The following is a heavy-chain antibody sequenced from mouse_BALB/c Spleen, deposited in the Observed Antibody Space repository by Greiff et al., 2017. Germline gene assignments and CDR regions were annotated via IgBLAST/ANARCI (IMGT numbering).Heavy chain of an antibody. CDR1: GFNIKDTY. Sequence: EVQLQESGAELVKPGASVKLSCTASGFNIKDTYMHWVKQRPEQGLEWIGRIDPANGNTKYDPKFQGKATITADTSSNTAYLQLSSLTSEDTAVYYCARPCNNYWYFDVWGAGTTVTVSS. D-gene: IGHD2-1*01. CDR2: IDPANGNT. J-gene: IGHJ1*01. V-gene: IGHV14-3*02. CDR3: ARPCNNYWYFDV.